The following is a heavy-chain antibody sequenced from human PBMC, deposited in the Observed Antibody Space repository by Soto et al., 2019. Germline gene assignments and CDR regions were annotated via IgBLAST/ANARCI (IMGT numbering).Heavy chain of an antibody. CDR1: GGSISSDGYY. CDR2: IYYSGST. D-gene: IGHD6-13*01. CDR3: ARGTAGRVAFDI. J-gene: IGHJ3*02. V-gene: IGHV4-31*03. Sequence: PSETLSLTCTVSGGSISSDGYYWRWIRQHPGKGLEWIGYIYYSGSTYYNPSLKSRVTISVDTSKNQFSLKLSSVTAADTAVYYCARGTAGRVAFDIWGQGTMVTVSS.